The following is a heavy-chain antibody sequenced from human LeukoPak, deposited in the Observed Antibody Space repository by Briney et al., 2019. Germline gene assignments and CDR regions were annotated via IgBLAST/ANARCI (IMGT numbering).Heavy chain of an antibody. CDR3: ARDSGYSSSWYNAFDY. CDR2: TSYDGTRQ. Sequence: GGSLRLSCAASGFSFGNHAMHWVRQAPGKGLEWLAVTSYDGTRQYYADFVRGRFTISRENSKNTLYLHMNSLRVDDTAVYYCARDSGYSSSWYNAFDYWGQGTLVTVSS. V-gene: IGHV3-30*04. J-gene: IGHJ4*02. CDR1: GFSFGNHA. D-gene: IGHD6-13*01.